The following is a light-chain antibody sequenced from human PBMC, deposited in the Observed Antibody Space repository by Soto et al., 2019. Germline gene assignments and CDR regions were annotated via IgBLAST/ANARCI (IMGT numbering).Light chain of an antibody. CDR1: SSDVGGCNF. CDR2: EVN. CDR3: SSWTSSTTQV. J-gene: IGLJ3*02. Sequence: QSALTQPASVSGSPGQSITISCTGTSSDVGGCNFVSWYQQHPGKAPKLMIYEVNNRPSGVSNRFSGSKSGNTASLTISGLQAEDEADYYCSSWTSSTTQVLGGGTKVTVL. V-gene: IGLV2-14*01.